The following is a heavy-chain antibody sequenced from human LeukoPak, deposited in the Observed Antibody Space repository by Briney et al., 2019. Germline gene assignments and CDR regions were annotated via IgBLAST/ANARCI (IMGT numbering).Heavy chain of an antibody. J-gene: IGHJ3*01. V-gene: IGHV3-30*04. Sequence: PGRSLRLSCAASGFTFSSYAMHWVRQAPGKGLEWVAVISYDGSNKYYADSVKGRFTISRDNSKNTLYLQMNSLRAEDTAVYYCVVVVEPPDSDGFDVWGQGTMITVSS. CDR1: GFTFSSYA. CDR2: ISYDGSNK. D-gene: IGHD1-14*01. CDR3: VVVVEPPDSDGFDV.